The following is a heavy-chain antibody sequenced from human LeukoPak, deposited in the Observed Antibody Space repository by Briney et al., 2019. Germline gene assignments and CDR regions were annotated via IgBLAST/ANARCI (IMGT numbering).Heavy chain of an antibody. CDR1: GGTFSSYA. J-gene: IGHJ4*02. D-gene: IGHD2-2*01. Sequence: WASVKVSCKASGGTFSSYAISWVRQAPGQGLEWMGGIIPIFGTANYAQKFQERVTITRDMSTSTAYMELSSLRSEDTAVYYCAGVGYCSSTSCPAGDYCSGGSCYSDYWGQGTLVTVSS. CDR2: IIPIFGTA. V-gene: IGHV1-69*05. CDR3: AGVGYCSSTSCPAGDYCSGGSCYSDY.